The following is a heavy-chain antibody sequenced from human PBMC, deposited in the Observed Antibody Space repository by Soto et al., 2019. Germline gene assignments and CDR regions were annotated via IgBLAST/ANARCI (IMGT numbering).Heavy chain of an antibody. V-gene: IGHV4-30-2*02. D-gene: IGHD1-1*01. J-gene: IGHJ4*02. CDR3: TRGGEAYKNGH. CDR2: IYHTGTT. Sequence: SETLSLTCTVSGVSINSGYYSWTWIRQPPGKGLEWIGYIYHTGTTYYNMSLKSRVTMSVDTYKNQFSLKLTSVNAADTAVYYCTRGGEAYKNGHWGQGTLVTVSS. CDR1: GVSINSGYYS.